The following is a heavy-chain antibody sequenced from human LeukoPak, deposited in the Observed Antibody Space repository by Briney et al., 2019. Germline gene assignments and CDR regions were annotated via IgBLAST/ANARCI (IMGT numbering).Heavy chain of an antibody. D-gene: IGHD3-22*01. CDR3: ARALGYSSGHFDY. J-gene: IGHJ4*02. CDR1: GGSINSNY. V-gene: IGHV4-59*01. CDR2: ISYSGST. Sequence: SETLSLTCTVSGGSINSNYWTWIRQPPGKGLEWIGYISYSGSTNYNPSLKSRVTISVDTSKNQFSLKLNSVTAADTAVYYCARALGYSSGHFDYWGQGTLVTASS.